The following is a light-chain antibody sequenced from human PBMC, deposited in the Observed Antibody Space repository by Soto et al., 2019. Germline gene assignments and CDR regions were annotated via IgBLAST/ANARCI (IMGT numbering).Light chain of an antibody. V-gene: IGKV1-5*01. CDR3: QQYNSYSRT. J-gene: IGKJ1*01. CDR2: DAS. Sequence: DIQMTQFPSTLSASVGDRVTITCRASQAITTWLAWYQQKPGKAPKVLIYDASNLESGVPSRFSGSRSGTEFTLTISSLQPDDFATYYCQQYNSYSRTFGQGTKVEIK. CDR1: QAITTW.